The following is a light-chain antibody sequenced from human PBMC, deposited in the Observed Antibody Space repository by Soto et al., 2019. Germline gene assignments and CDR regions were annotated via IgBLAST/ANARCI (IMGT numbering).Light chain of an antibody. CDR3: CSSAGSSLYV. V-gene: IGLV2-23*01. CDR1: SSDVGTYDL. Sequence: QSALTQPASVSVSPGQSIAISCTGTSSDVGTYDLVSWYQQHPGKAPKLMIYEGTKRPSGVSNRFSGSKSANTASLTISGLQPEDEADYYCCSSAGSSLYVFGSGTKVTVL. CDR2: EGT. J-gene: IGLJ1*01.